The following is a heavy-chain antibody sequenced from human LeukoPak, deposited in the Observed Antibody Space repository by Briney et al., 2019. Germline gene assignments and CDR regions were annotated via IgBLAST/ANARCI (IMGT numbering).Heavy chain of an antibody. V-gene: IGHV3-11*04. CDR3: ARAFNDAFDI. CDR1: GFTFRDYY. Sequence: PGGSLRLSCAASGFTFRDYYMTWIRQAPGKGLEWVSYISNSGTKIYNADSVKGRFTISRDNAKNSLYLQMNSLRADDTAMYYCARAFNDAFDIWGQGTMVTVSS. CDR2: ISNSGTKI. J-gene: IGHJ3*02.